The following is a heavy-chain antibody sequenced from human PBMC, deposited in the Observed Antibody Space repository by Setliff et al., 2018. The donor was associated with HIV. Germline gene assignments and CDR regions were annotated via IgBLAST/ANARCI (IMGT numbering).Heavy chain of an antibody. CDR3: ARHAPGSAYGDAYHFDH. CDR1: GASISSGGYY. Sequence: SETLSLTCTVSGASISSGGYYWAWIRQPPGKGLEWIGSIYHSGTTFYNPSLKSRVTISVDTSKNQFSLKLTSVTAADTAVYYCARHAPGSAYGDAYHFDHWGQGTLVTVSS. V-gene: IGHV4-39*01. J-gene: IGHJ4*02. CDR2: IYHSGTT. D-gene: IGHD4-17*01.